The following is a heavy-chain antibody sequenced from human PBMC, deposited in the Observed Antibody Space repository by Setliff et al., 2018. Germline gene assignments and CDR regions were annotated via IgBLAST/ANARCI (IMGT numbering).Heavy chain of an antibody. D-gene: IGHD2-15*01. CDR1: GYSISSGYY. Sequence: SETLSLTCAVSGYSISSGYYWGWIRQPPGKGLEWIGSIYHSGSTYYNPSLKSRVTISVDTSKNQFSLKLSSVTAADMAVYYCAREWVVHPKYNWFDPWGQGTLVTVSS. V-gene: IGHV4-38-2*02. J-gene: IGHJ5*02. CDR2: IYHSGST. CDR3: AREWVVHPKYNWFDP.